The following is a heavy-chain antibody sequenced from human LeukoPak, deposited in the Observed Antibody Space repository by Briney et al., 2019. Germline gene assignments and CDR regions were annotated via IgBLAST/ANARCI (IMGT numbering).Heavy chain of an antibody. CDR2: INHSGST. CDR1: GGSFSGYY. V-gene: IGHV4-34*01. J-gene: IGHJ6*03. Sequence: SETLSLTCAVYGGSFSGYYWSWIRQHPGKGLVWIGEINHSGSTHSNPSHKSRDTISLDTSKNRFYLKLSSMTAADTAVYCCAILSIGPSRYFYYYMAVWGEGTSVTVSS. D-gene: IGHD2-21*01. CDR3: AILSIGPSRYFYYYMAV.